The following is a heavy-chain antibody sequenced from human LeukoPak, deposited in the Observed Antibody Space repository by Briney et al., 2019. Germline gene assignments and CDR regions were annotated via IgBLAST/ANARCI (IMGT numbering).Heavy chain of an antibody. CDR2: ISYDGSNK. Sequence: GGSPRLSCAASGFTFSSYAMHWVRQAPGKGLEWVAVISYDGSNKYYADSVKGRFTISRDNSKNTLYLQMNSLRAEDTAVYYCASSPDYYDSSGLPFFFDYWGQGTLVTVSS. J-gene: IGHJ4*02. CDR3: ASSPDYYDSSGLPFFFDY. V-gene: IGHV3-30-3*01. D-gene: IGHD3-22*01. CDR1: GFTFSSYA.